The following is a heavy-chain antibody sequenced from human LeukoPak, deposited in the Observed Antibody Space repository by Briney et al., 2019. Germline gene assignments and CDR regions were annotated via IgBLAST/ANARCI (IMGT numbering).Heavy chain of an antibody. CDR1: RFTFSNYW. Sequence: GGSLRLSCAASRFTFSNYWMSWVRQAPGKGLEWVANIKQDGSEKYYVDSVEGRFTISRDNAKNSLYLQMNSLRAADTAVYYCARDVGSQDYWGQGTLVTVSS. D-gene: IGHD3-16*01. V-gene: IGHV3-7*01. CDR3: ARDVGSQDY. J-gene: IGHJ4*02. CDR2: IKQDGSEK.